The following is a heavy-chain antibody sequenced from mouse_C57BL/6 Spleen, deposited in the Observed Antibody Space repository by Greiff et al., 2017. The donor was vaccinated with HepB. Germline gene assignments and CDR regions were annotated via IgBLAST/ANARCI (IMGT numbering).Heavy chain of an antibody. D-gene: IGHD2-5*01. CDR2: ISSGGDYI. CDR1: GFTFSSYA. V-gene: IGHV5-9-1*02. J-gene: IGHJ3*01. Sequence: EVQGVESGEGLVKPGGSLKLSCAASGFTFSSYAMSWVRQTPEKRLEWVAYISSGGDYIYYADTVKGRFTISRDNARNTLYLQMSSLKSEDTAMYYWTRGYYSNYVGPAWFAYWGQGTLVTVSA. CDR3: TRGYYSNYVGPAWFAY.